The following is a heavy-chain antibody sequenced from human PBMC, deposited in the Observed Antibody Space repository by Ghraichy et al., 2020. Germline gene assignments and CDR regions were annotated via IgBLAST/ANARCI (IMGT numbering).Heavy chain of an antibody. Sequence: GGSLRLSCTASGFPFSTSVMSWARQAPGKGLEWVSTIGSSGESTFYADSVKDRFTISRDNSKNTLFLQMSSLRAEDTAVYYCMRGGWGVNWGQGALVTVSS. V-gene: IGHV3-23*01. CDR1: GFPFSTSV. D-gene: IGHD3-16*01. CDR3: MRGGWGVN. CDR2: IGSSGEST. J-gene: IGHJ4*02.